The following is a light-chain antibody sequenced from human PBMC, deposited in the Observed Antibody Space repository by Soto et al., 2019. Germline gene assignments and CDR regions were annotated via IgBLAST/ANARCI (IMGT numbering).Light chain of an antibody. Sequence: QSVLTQPPSVSGAPGQTVITSCTGNSSTIGAGYDVHWYQHLPGTAPKLLISANSNRPSGVPDRFSGSKSGTSASLAITGLQAEDEADYYCQSYDSSLSGFYVFGTGTKVTVL. J-gene: IGLJ1*01. CDR2: ANS. CDR1: SSTIGAGYD. V-gene: IGLV1-40*01. CDR3: QSYDSSLSGFYV.